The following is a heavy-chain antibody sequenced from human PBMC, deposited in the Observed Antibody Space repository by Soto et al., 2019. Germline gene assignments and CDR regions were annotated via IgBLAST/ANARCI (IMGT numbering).Heavy chain of an antibody. CDR3: ARLRRFLEWLLSPAGAFDI. D-gene: IGHD3-3*01. Sequence: PSETLSLTFTVSGGSISSSSYSWDWIRQPPGKGLEWIGSIYYSGSTYYNPSLKSRVTISVDTSKNQFSLKLSSVTAADTAVYYCARLRRFLEWLLSPAGAFDIWGQGTMVTVSS. V-gene: IGHV4-39*01. CDR1: GGSISSSSYS. CDR2: IYYSGST. J-gene: IGHJ3*02.